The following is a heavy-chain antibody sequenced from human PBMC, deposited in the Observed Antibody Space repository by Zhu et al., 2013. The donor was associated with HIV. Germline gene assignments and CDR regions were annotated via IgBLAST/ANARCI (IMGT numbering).Heavy chain of an antibody. CDR1: GGTFSSYA. J-gene: IGHJ4*02. Sequence: QVQLVQSGAEVKKPGSSVKVSCKASGGTFSSYAISWVRQALDKGLSGWEGSSLSFGTANYAQKFQGRVTITADESTSTAYMDLSSLRSGDTAIYYCARQRSQGGFDYWGQGTLVTVSS. V-gene: IGHV1-69*01. D-gene: IGHD1-1*01. CDR3: ARQRSQGGFDY. CDR2: SSLSFGTA.